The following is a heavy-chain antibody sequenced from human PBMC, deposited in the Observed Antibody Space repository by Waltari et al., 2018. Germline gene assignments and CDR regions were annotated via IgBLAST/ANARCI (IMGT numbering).Heavy chain of an antibody. J-gene: IGHJ4*02. CDR3: AKDAFGNTYVDH. CDR2: IWFDGGQT. CDR1: GLSTSGYG. D-gene: IGHD3-10*01. Sequence: QAQLVESGGGVVQPGMSLRLSCTGTGLSTSGYGMHWVRQAPGKGLEWVALIWFDGGQTYYADSVRGRFTISGDNSKNTLYLDMNSLKLNDTAIYYCAKDAFGNTYVDHWGQGTLVTVAS. V-gene: IGHV3-33*06.